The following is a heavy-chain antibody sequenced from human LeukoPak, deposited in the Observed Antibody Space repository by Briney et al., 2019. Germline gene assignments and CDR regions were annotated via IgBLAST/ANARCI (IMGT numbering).Heavy chain of an antibody. CDR2: ISAYNGNT. CDR3: ARGPPGITMIVVVVPDI. V-gene: IGHV1-18*01. Sequence: ASVKVSCKASGGTFISYGISWVRQAPGQGLEWMGWISAYNGNTNYAQKLQGRVTMTTDTSTSTAYMELRSLRSDDTAVYYCARGPPGITMIVVVVPDIWGQGTMVTVSS. CDR1: GGTFISYG. D-gene: IGHD3-22*01. J-gene: IGHJ3*02.